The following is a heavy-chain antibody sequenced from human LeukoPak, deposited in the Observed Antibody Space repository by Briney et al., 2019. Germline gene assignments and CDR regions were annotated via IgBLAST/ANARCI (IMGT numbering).Heavy chain of an antibody. D-gene: IGHD1-26*01. Sequence: GGSLRLSCAASGFTFDDYAMHWVRQAPGKGLEWVSGISWNSGSTGYADSVKGRFTISRDNAKNSLYLQMNSLRAEDTALYYCAKDKMGWSAFDIWGQGTMVTVSS. CDR3: AKDKMGWSAFDI. J-gene: IGHJ3*02. CDR2: ISWNSGST. V-gene: IGHV3-9*01. CDR1: GFTFDDYA.